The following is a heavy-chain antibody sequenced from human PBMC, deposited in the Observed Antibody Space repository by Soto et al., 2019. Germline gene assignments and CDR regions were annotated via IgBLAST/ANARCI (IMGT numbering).Heavy chain of an antibody. V-gene: IGHV4-39*01. Sequence: PSETLSLPCTVSAGSISRNSYYGGWIRQPPGKGLEWIGSIYYSGSTYYNPSLKSRVTISVDTSKNQFSLKLSSVTAADTAVYYCARHYYDTLGYWGQGTLVTVS. D-gene: IGHD3-22*01. CDR1: AGSISRNSYY. J-gene: IGHJ4*02. CDR3: ARHYYDTLGY. CDR2: IYYSGST.